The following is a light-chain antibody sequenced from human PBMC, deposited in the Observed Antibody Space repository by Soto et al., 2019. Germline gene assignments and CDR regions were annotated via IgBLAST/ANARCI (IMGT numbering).Light chain of an antibody. CDR3: QQYGASPHT. V-gene: IGKV3-20*01. Sequence: EIVLTQSPGTLSLSPGERATLSCRASQSVVSSFLAWYQQKPGQAPRLLMYGASNRATGIPDGFSGSGSGTGFTLTISRLEPEEFAVYYCQQYGASPHTFGQGTK. CDR1: QSVVSSF. J-gene: IGKJ2*01. CDR2: GAS.